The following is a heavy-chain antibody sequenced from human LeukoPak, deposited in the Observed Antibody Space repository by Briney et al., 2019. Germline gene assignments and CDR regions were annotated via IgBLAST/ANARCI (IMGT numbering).Heavy chain of an antibody. D-gene: IGHD6-13*01. V-gene: IGHV4-59*01. J-gene: IGHJ5*02. CDR1: GGSISSYY. CDR2: IYYSGST. CDR3: ARAGSSSWYNWFDP. Sequence: PSETLSLTCTVSGGSISSYYWSWIRQPPGKGLEWIGYIYYSGSTNYNPSLKSRVTISVDTSKNQFSLKLSSVTAADTAVYYCARAGSSSWYNWFDPWGQGTLVTVSS.